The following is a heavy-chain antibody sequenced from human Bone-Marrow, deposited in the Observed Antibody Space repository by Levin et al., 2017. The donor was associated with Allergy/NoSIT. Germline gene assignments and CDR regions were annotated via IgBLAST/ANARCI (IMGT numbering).Heavy chain of an antibody. J-gene: IGHJ6*02. CDR1: EFTFSSYE. D-gene: IGHD2-15*01. Sequence: QTGGSLRLSRAASEFTFSSYEMNWVRQTPGKGLEWVSYISSSGSTRYYADSVKGRFTISRDNAKNSLYLQMNSLRAEDTAVYYCARDRASVYCSGGVCSAPHGMDVWGQGTTVTVSS. V-gene: IGHV3-48*03. CDR3: ARDRASVYCSGGVCSAPHGMDV. CDR2: ISSSGSTR.